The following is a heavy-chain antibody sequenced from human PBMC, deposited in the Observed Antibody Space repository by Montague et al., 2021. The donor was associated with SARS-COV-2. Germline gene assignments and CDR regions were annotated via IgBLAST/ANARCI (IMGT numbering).Heavy chain of an antibody. V-gene: IGHV4-59*02. Sequence: SETLSLTCTVSGGSVSSYDWSWIRQSPGKGLEWIGYIYHYGSTDYNPSLKSRVTISGDTSKKQFSLKLSSVTAVDTAVYYCARDANRGGYYFDFWGQGTMVTVSS. CDR3: ARDANRGGYYFDF. CDR2: IYHYGST. J-gene: IGHJ4*02. CDR1: GGSVSSYD. D-gene: IGHD7-27*01.